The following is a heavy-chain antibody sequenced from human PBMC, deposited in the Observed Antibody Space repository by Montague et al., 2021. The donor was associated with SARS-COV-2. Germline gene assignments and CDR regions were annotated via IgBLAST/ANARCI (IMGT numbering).Heavy chain of an antibody. CDR3: ARRAQWQLSWFFDL. Sequence: CAISGDSVSSNTAAWNWIRQSPSRGLEWLGRTYYRSKWYYDYAVSVKSRMTISPDTSKNQFSLQLSSVTPEDRAVYYCARRAQWQLSWFFDLWGRGTLVTVAS. CDR1: GDSVSSNTAA. J-gene: IGHJ2*01. D-gene: IGHD6-19*01. CDR2: TYYRSKWYY. V-gene: IGHV6-1*01.